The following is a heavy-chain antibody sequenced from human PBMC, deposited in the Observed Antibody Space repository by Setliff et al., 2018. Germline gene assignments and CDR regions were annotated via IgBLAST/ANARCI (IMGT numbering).Heavy chain of an antibody. D-gene: IGHD3-10*01. J-gene: IGHJ6*02. V-gene: IGHV3-7*01. CDR3: AREELWFGELASYYYYGMDV. Sequence: LSLSYAASGFTFSRYWMSWVRQAPGKGLEWVANIKQDGSEKYHVDSVKGRFTISRDNAKNSLYLQMNSLRAEDTAVYYCAREELWFGELASYYYYGMDVWGQGTTVTVSS. CDR2: IKQDGSEK. CDR1: GFTFSRYW.